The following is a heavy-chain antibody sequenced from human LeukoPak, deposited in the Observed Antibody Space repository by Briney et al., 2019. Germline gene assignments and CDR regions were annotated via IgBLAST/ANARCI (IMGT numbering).Heavy chain of an antibody. J-gene: IGHJ4*02. D-gene: IGHD6-13*01. Sequence: GGSLRLSCAASGFTFSSYWMHWVRQAPGKGLVWVSRINSDGSSTSYADSVKGRFTISRDNAKNTLYLQMNGLRAEDTAVYYCASLTSIAAAGTLDYWGQGTLVTVSS. V-gene: IGHV3-74*01. CDR1: GFTFSSYW. CDR2: INSDGSST. CDR3: ASLTSIAAAGTLDY.